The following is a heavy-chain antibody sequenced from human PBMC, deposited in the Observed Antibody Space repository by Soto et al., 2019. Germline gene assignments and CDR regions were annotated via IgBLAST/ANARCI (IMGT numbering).Heavy chain of an antibody. CDR3: ARDRDIVDAFDI. CDR2: INTGNGNT. CDR1: GYTFTGYG. D-gene: IGHD2-15*01. Sequence: QVQLVQSGAEVKKPGASVKVYCRASGYTFTGYGVYWARQAPGQRPEWMGWINTGNGNTKYSDNFRGRVTITRDTSASIAYMELSSLRSDDTAVYYCARDRDIVDAFDIWGQGTMVTVSS. J-gene: IGHJ3*02. V-gene: IGHV1-3*04.